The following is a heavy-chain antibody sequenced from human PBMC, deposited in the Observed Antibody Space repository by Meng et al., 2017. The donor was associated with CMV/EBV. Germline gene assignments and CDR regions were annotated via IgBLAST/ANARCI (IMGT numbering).Heavy chain of an antibody. CDR3: AREEIGLDP. V-gene: IGHV4-30-4*01. Sequence: QGKRRRWGAGLVKPSPTLSLTCTVSGGSISSGDYYWSRIRQPPGKGLEWIGYIYYSGSTYYNPSLKSRVTISVDTSKNQFSLKLSSVTAADTAVYYCAREEIGLDPWGQGTLVTVSS. CDR1: GGSISSGDYY. D-gene: IGHD3/OR15-3a*01. J-gene: IGHJ5*02. CDR2: IYYSGST.